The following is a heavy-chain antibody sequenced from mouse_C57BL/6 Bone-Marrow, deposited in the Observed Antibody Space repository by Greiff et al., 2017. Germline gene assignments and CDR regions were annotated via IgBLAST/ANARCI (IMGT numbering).Heavy chain of an antibody. J-gene: IGHJ4*01. Sequence: EVMLVESGGGLVKPGGSLKLSCAASGFTFSDYGMHWVRQAPEQGLEWVACISSGSSTIYYADKVKGRVTISRDNAKNTRFQQMTSLRSEDTAVYYCARHYAMDYWGQGTSVTVSS. V-gene: IGHV5-17*01. CDR2: ISSGSSTI. CDR3: ARHYAMDY. CDR1: GFTFSDYG.